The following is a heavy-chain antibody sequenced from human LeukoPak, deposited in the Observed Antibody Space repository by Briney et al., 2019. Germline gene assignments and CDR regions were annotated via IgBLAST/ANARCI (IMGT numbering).Heavy chain of an antibody. V-gene: IGHV1-8*01. Sequence: ASVKVSCKASGYTFTSYDINWVRQATGQGLEWMGWMNPNSGNTGYAQKFQGRVTMTRNTSISTAYMELSSLRSENTAVYYCARAPSITGTTPPGYWGQGTLVTVSS. J-gene: IGHJ4*02. CDR1: GYTFTSYD. CDR3: ARAPSITGTTPPGY. CDR2: MNPNSGNT. D-gene: IGHD1-7*01.